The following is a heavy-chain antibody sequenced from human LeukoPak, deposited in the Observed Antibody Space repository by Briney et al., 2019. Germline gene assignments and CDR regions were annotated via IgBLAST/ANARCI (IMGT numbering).Heavy chain of an antibody. CDR3: ARVSSAAGTKHFDY. CDR2: IYTSGST. Sequence: SETLSLTCTVSGGSISSYYWSWIRQPAGKGLEWIGRIYTSGSTNYNPSLKSRVTMSVDTSKNQFSLKLSSVTAADTAVYYCARVSSAAGTKHFDYWGQGTLVTVSS. CDR1: GGSISSYY. J-gene: IGHJ4*02. V-gene: IGHV4-4*07. D-gene: IGHD6-13*01.